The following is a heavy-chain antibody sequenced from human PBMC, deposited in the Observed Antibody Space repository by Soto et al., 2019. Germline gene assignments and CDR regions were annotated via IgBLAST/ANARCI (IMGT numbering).Heavy chain of an antibody. J-gene: IGHJ6*02. CDR1: GGTFSSYA. Sequence: QVQLVQSGAEVKKPGSSVKLSCKASGGTFSSYAISWVRQAPGQGLEWMGGIIPIFGTANYAQKFQGRVTITADESTSTAYMELSSLRSEDTAVYYCARGGYCTNGVCYATYYYYYGMDVWGQGTTVTVSS. CDR3: ARGGYCTNGVCYATYYYYYGMDV. D-gene: IGHD2-8*01. CDR2: IIPIFGTA. V-gene: IGHV1-69*01.